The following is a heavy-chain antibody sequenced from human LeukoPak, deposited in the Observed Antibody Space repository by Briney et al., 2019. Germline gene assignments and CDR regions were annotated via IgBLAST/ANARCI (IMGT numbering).Heavy chain of an antibody. CDR1: GGSISSYY. Sequence: PSETLSLTCTVSGGSISSYYWSWIRQPPGKGLEWIGYISYSGSTNYNPSLNSRVTISVDTSKNQFSLKLTSVTAADTAAYYCGRVFYSSNWNLFDPWGQGTLVTVSS. CDR3: GRVFYSSNWNLFDP. V-gene: IGHV4-59*01. J-gene: IGHJ5*02. CDR2: ISYSGST. D-gene: IGHD6-13*01.